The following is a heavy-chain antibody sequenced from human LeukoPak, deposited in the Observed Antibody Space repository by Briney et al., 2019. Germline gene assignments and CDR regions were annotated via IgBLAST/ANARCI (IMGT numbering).Heavy chain of an antibody. J-gene: IGHJ5*02. CDR3: ARAPGYSSSSGGLDP. CDR1: GGSFSGYY. D-gene: IGHD6-6*01. CDR2: INHSGST. V-gene: IGHV4-34*01. Sequence: SETLSLTCAVYGGSFSGYYWSWIRQPPGKGLEWIGEINHSGSTNYNPSLKSRVTISVDTSKNQFSLKLSSVTAADTAVYYCARAPGYSSSSGGLDPWGQGTLVTVST.